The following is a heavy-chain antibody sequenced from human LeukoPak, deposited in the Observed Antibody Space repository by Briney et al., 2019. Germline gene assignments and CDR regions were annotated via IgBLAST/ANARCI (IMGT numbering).Heavy chain of an antibody. CDR1: GGSISSYY. CDR3: ARSYYYGMDV. Sequence: SETLSLTCTVSGGSISSYYWSWIRQPPGKGLEWIGYIYYSGSTNYNPSLKSRVTISVDTSKNQFSLKLSSVTAADTAVYYCARSYYYGMDVWGQGTTVTASS. V-gene: IGHV4-59*08. CDR2: IYYSGST. J-gene: IGHJ6*02.